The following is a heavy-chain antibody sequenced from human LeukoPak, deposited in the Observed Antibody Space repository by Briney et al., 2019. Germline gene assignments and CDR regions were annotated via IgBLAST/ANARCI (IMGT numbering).Heavy chain of an antibody. CDR1: GGSFSGYY. V-gene: IGHV4-34*01. CDR3: ARLRTYYYDSSGYYLFDY. Sequence: SETLSLTCAVYGGSFSGYYWSWIRQPPGKGLEWIGEINHSGSTNYNPSLKSRVTISVDTSKNQFSLKLSSVTAADTAVYYCARLRTYYYDSSGYYLFDYWGQGTLVTVSS. D-gene: IGHD3-22*01. CDR2: INHSGST. J-gene: IGHJ4*02.